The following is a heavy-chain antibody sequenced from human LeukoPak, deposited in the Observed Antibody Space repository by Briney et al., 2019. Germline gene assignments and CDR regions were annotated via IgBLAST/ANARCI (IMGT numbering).Heavy chain of an antibody. CDR2: IDEDGKTI. Sequence: GESLRLSCAASGFTFNSYWMHWVRQAPGKGLVWVSCIDEDGKTIDYADSVKGRFTISRDNAKDTLYLQMSSLRDEDTAVYYCVSDLCGGDDQWGRGTLVTVSS. J-gene: IGHJ5*02. CDR3: VSDLCGGDDQ. CDR1: GFTFNSYW. D-gene: IGHD3-3*01. V-gene: IGHV3-74*01.